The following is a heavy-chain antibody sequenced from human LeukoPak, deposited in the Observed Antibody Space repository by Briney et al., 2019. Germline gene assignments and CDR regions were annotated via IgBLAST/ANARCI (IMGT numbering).Heavy chain of an antibody. CDR1: GFTFSSHW. J-gene: IGHJ4*02. CDR3: VRDGQGSTPLDY. Sequence: HSGGSLRLSCAASGFTFSSHWMHWVRQAPGKGLVWVSGISTDGSRPRYADSVNGRFTISRDNAKNTLYLQMNSLRAEDTAVYFCVRDGQGSTPLDYWGQGTLVTVSS. CDR2: ISTDGSRP. V-gene: IGHV3-74*01. D-gene: IGHD2-15*01.